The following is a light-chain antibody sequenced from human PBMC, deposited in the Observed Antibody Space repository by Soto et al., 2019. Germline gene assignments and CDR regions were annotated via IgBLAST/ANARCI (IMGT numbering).Light chain of an antibody. CDR2: AAS. CDR3: QQRSNWPPFT. J-gene: IGKJ2*01. Sequence: EIVLTQSPATLSLSPGEGAILSCRASQDVSRYVAWYQQKPGQAPRLLIYAASERATGIPARFSGSGSGTDFTLTISSLEPEDFAVYYCQQRSNWPPFTFGQGTKLEI. V-gene: IGKV3-11*01. CDR1: QDVSRY.